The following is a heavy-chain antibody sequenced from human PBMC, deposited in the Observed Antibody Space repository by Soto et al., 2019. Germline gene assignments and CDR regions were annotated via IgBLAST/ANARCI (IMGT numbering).Heavy chain of an antibody. Sequence: PSETLSLTCTVSGGSISSGDYYWSWIRQPPGKGLEWIGYIYHSGSTYYNPSLKSRVTISVDTSKNQFSLKLNSVTAADTAVYYCARVNYGNYYYYYGMDVWGQGTTVTVSS. J-gene: IGHJ6*02. D-gene: IGHD4-17*01. CDR1: GGSISSGDYY. CDR3: ARVNYGNYYYYYGMDV. CDR2: IYHSGST. V-gene: IGHV4-30-4*02.